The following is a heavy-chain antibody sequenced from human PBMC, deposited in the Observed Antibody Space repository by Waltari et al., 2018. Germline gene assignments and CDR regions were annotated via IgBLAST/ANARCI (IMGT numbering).Heavy chain of an antibody. V-gene: IGHV5-51*03. CDR1: GYSFTSYW. Sequence: EVQLVQSGAEVKKPGESLKISCKGSGYSFTSYWIGWVRQMPGKGLEWMGVIYPGDSDTRYSPSFQGKVTISAAKAISPAYLQWSSLRASDTAMYYCARRGAASGYDYWGQGTLVTVSS. D-gene: IGHD5-12*01. J-gene: IGHJ4*02. CDR2: IYPGDSDT. CDR3: ARRGAASGYDY.